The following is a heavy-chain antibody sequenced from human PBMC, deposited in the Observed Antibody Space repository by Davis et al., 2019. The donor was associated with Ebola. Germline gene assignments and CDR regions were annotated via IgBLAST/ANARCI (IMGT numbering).Heavy chain of an antibody. CDR1: GGSFSGYY. V-gene: IGHV4-34*01. CDR2: INHSGST. Sequence: SETLSLTCAVYGGSFSGYYWSWIRQLPGKGLEWIGEINHSGSTNYNPSLKSRVTISVDTSKNQFSLKLSSVTAADTAVYYCARAVGATTVWFDPWGQGTLVTVSS. D-gene: IGHD1-26*01. J-gene: IGHJ5*02. CDR3: ARAVGATTVWFDP.